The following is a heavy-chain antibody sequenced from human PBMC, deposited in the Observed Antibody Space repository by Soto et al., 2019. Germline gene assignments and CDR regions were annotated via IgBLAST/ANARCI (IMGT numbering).Heavy chain of an antibody. CDR3: ASSGGSGYSYGYRVVYYYYYGMDV. J-gene: IGHJ6*02. CDR2: IYYSGST. V-gene: IGHV4-61*01. Sequence: SETLSLTCTVSGGSVSSGSYYWSWIRQPPGKGLEWIGYIYYSGSTNYNPSLKSRVTISVDTSKNQFSLKLSSVTAADTAVYYCASSGGSGYSYGYRVVYYYYYGMDVWGQGTTVTVSS. D-gene: IGHD5-18*01. CDR1: GGSVSSGSYY.